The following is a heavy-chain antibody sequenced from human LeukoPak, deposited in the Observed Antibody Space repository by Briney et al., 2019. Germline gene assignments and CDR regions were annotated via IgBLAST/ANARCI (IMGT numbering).Heavy chain of an antibody. CDR3: AEGGSWTIAVAGSTFDV. CDR1: GFTFSSYA. J-gene: IGHJ3*01. D-gene: IGHD6-19*01. V-gene: IGHV3-23*01. Sequence: GGSLRLSCAASGFTFSSYAMSWVRQATGKGLEWVSTITGGSTGSTYYADSVKGRFTISRDTSKNTLYLQMNNLRAEDTAVYYCAEGGSWTIAVAGSTFDVWGQGTMVTVSS. CDR2: ITGGSTGST.